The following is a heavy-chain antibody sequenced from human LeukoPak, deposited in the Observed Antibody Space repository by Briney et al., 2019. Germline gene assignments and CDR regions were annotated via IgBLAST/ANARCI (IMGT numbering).Heavy chain of an antibody. CDR2: ICTSGST. CDR3: AREGYYDRSGYYSI. V-gene: IGHV4-4*07. D-gene: IGHD3-22*01. J-gene: IGHJ4*02. Sequence: LETLSLTCTVSGGSISSYYWSWIRQPAGKGLEWIGRICTSGSTNYNPSLKSRVTMSVDTSKNQFSLKLSSVTAADTAVYFCAREGYYDRSGYYSIWSQETVVTVSS. CDR1: GGSISSYY.